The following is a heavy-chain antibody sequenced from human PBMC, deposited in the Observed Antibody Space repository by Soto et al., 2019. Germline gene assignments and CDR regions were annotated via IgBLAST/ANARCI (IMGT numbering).Heavy chain of an antibody. CDR2: IIPIFGTA. J-gene: IGHJ4*02. CDR1: GGTFSSYA. Sequence: SVQVSCKASGGTFSSYAISWVRQAPGQGLEWMGGIIPIFGTANYAQKFQGRVTITADESTSTAYMELSSLRSEDTAVYYCARGGGGSSPTDYWGQGNLVTVYS. CDR3: ARGGGGSSPTDY. D-gene: IGHD6-13*01. V-gene: IGHV1-69*13.